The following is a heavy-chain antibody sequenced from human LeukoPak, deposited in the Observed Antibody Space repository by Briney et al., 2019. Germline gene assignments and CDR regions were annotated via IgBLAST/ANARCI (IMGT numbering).Heavy chain of an antibody. D-gene: IGHD1-26*01. V-gene: IGHV3-23*01. J-gene: IGHJ4*02. CDR1: GYSFTSYS. Sequence: GESLKISCKGSGYSFTSYSMNWVRQAPGKGLEWVSTISGGGGSTYYADSVKGRFTISRDNSKNTLYLQVNSLRAEDTAVYYCAKGGKWDVTPFDYWGQGTLVTVSS. CDR3: AKGGKWDVTPFDY. CDR2: ISGGGGST.